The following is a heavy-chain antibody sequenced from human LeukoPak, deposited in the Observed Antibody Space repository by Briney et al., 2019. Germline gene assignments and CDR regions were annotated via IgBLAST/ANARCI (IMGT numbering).Heavy chain of an antibody. CDR2: IKSKTDGGTT. J-gene: IGHJ4*02. D-gene: IGHD3-10*01. Sequence: GGSLRLSCAASGFTFSNAWMSWVRQAPGKGLEWVGRIKSKTDGGTTDYAAPVKGRFTISRDDSKNTLYLQMNSLKTEDTAVYYCTTDQYYYGSGSSSGPFDYWGQGTLVTVSS. V-gene: IGHV3-15*01. CDR3: TTDQYYYGSGSSSGPFDY. CDR1: GFTFSNAW.